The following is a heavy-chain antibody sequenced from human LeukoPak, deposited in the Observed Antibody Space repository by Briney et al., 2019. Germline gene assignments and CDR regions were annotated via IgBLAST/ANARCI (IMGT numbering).Heavy chain of an antibody. D-gene: IGHD3-22*01. CDR1: GFSLSTSGVG. CDR3: AHLNYYDSSGYEPSEYFQH. Sequence: SGPTLVKPTQTLTLTCTFSGFSLSTSGVGVGWIRQPPGKALEWLALIYWDDDKRYSPSLKSRLTITKDTSKNQVVLTMTNMDPVDTATYYCAHLNYYDSSGYEPSEYFQHWGQGTLVTVSS. CDR2: IYWDDDK. J-gene: IGHJ1*01. V-gene: IGHV2-5*02.